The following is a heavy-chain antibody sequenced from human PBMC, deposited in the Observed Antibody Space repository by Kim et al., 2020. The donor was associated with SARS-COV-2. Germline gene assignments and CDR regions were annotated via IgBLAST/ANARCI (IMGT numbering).Heavy chain of an antibody. CDR1: GYTFTSYG. D-gene: IGHD1-26*01. J-gene: IGHJ4*02. Sequence: ASVKVSCKASGYTFTSYGISWVRQAPGQGLEWMGWISAYNGNTNYAQKLQGRVTMTTDTSTSTAYMELRSLRSDDTAVYYCARDRMGLIDLYSGSYSDFDYWGQGTLVTVSS. CDR3: ARDRMGLIDLYSGSYSDFDY. CDR2: ISAYNGNT. V-gene: IGHV1-18*04.